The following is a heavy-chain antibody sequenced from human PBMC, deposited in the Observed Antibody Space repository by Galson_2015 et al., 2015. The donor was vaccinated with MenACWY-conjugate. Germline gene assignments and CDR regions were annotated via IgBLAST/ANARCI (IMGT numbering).Heavy chain of an antibody. CDR2: ISGSGGST. CDR1: GFTFSSYW. J-gene: IGHJ4*02. D-gene: IGHD2-2*01. Sequence: SLRLSCAASGFTFSSYWMSWVRQAPGKGLEWVSGISGSGGSTYYADSVKGRFTISRDNSKNTLYVQMNSLRAEDTAVYYCAKDQDLKGYCTSTSCKGAEYGGQGTRVTVYS. V-gene: IGHV3-23*01. CDR3: AKDQDLKGYCTSTSCKGAEY.